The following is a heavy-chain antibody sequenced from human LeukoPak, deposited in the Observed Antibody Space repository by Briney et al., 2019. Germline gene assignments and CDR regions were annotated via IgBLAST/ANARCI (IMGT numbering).Heavy chain of an antibody. V-gene: IGHV4-59*01. D-gene: IGHD3-10*01. CDR3: ARVGLGSGSSTGYYYYMDV. CDR1: GGSISLYY. CDR2: IYYTGSN. J-gene: IGHJ6*03. Sequence: SETLSLTCTVSGGSISLYYWSWIRQPPGKGLEWIGYIYYTGSNKYNPSLKNRITISVDTSNNQLSLKLSSVTAADTAVYYCARVGLGSGSSTGYYYYMDVWGKGTTVTVSS.